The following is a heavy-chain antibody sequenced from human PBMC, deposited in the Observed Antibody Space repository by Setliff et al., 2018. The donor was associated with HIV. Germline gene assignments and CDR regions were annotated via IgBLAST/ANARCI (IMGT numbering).Heavy chain of an antibody. V-gene: IGHV3-48*03. Sequence: GGSLRLSCAASGFTFDTYEMNWVSRAPGKGLEWVSYISVDGNTIFYGDSVECRFTISRDNAKNSLYLQMKSLRADDTAVYYCARSIRANWGGNDAFDFWGQGTKVTVS. CDR2: ISVDGNTI. CDR3: ARSIRANWGGNDAFDF. J-gene: IGHJ3*01. CDR1: GFTFDTYE. D-gene: IGHD7-27*01.